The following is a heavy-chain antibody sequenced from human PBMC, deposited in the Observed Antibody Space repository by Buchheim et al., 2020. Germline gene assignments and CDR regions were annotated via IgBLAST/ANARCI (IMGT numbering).Heavy chain of an antibody. CDR3: ASGSVGAVDSNDAFDF. CDR1: GLTFSTFT. V-gene: IGHV3-21*06. J-gene: IGHJ3*01. CDR2: ISSSTSYI. D-gene: IGHD2-2*01. Sequence: VQLVESGGGLVKSGESLRLSCVVSGLTFSTFTMNWVRQSPGKGLEWVSVISSSTSYINYADSVRGRFTISRDNAKNSLFLHINSLRAEDTAVYYCASGSVGAVDSNDAFDFWGQGT.